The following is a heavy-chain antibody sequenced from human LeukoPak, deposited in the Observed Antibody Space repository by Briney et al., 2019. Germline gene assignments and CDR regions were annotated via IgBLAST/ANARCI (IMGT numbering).Heavy chain of an antibody. CDR3: AKGYTNGVNQEVWLDS. J-gene: IGHJ5*01. CDR1: GGSISSRSYS. CDR2: MYYDGST. Sequence: SETLSLTCTVSGGSISSRSYSWVWIRQSPGKGLEWIGSMYYDGSTDYNSSLKSRVSMSVDTSKNKFSLKLTSVTAADTAVYFCAKGYTNGVNQEVWLDSWGQGTLVTVSS. D-gene: IGHD1-14*01. V-gene: IGHV4-39*07.